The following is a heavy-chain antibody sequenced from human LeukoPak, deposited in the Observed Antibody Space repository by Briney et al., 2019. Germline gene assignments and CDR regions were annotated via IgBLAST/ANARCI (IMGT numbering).Heavy chain of an antibody. V-gene: IGHV3-15*07. J-gene: IGHJ4*02. D-gene: IGHD3-3*01. Sequence: GGSLRLSCAASGFPFRNYGMNWVRQAPGKGLEWVGRIKSKTDGGTTDYAAPVKGRFTISRDDSKNTLYLQMNSLKTEDTAVYYCTTSWSGYYDYWGQGTLVTVSS. CDR1: GFPFRNYG. CDR3: TTSWSGYYDY. CDR2: IKSKTDGGTT.